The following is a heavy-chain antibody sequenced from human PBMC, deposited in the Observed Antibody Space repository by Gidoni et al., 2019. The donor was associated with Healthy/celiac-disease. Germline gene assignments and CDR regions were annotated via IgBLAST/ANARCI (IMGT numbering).Heavy chain of an antibody. CDR1: GFTFSSYG. CDR2: ISYDGSNK. J-gene: IGHJ1*01. CDR3: AKATYTLIAAPPAGFGYFQH. Sequence: QVQLVESGGGVVQPGRSLRLSCAASGFTFSSYGMHGVRQAPGKGLEWVAVISYDGSNKYYADSVKGRFTISRDNSKNTLYLQMNSLRAEDTAVYYCAKATYTLIAAPPAGFGYFQHWGQGTLVTVSS. D-gene: IGHD6-6*01. V-gene: IGHV3-30*18.